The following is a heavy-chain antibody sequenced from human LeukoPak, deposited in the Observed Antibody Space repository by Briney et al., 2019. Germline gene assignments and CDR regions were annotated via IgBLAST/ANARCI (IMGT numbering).Heavy chain of an antibody. J-gene: IGHJ5*02. V-gene: IGHV3-33*01. Sequence: GGSLRLSCAASGFTFSSYGMHWVRQAPGKGLEWVAVIWYDGSNKYYADSVKGRFTISRDNSKNTLYLQMNSLRAEDTAVYYCARDSSYGDYGDWFDPWGQGTLVTVSS. CDR1: GFTFSSYG. D-gene: IGHD4-17*01. CDR2: IWYDGSNK. CDR3: ARDSSYGDYGDWFDP.